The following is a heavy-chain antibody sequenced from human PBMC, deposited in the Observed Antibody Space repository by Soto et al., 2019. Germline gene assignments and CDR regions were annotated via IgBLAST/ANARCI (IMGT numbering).Heavy chain of an antibody. CDR3: ARDGNYDILTGYRPPYYYYGMDV. V-gene: IGHV3-33*01. Sequence: GGSLRLSCAASGFTFSSYGMHWVRQAPGKGLEWVAVIWYDGSNKYYADSVKGRFTISRDNSKNTLYLQMNSLRAEDTAVYYCARDGNYDILTGYRPPYYYYGMDVWGQGXTVTVSS. CDR1: GFTFSSYG. D-gene: IGHD3-9*01. CDR2: IWYDGSNK. J-gene: IGHJ6*02.